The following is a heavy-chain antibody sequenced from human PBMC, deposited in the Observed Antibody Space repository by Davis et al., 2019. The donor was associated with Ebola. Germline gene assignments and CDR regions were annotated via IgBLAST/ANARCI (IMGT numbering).Heavy chain of an antibody. CDR3: ARGTLYYGMDV. Sequence: MPSETLSLTCAVYGGTFSGYYWSWIRQPPGKGLEWIGETSYSESTNYNPSLKSRVTISVDTSKNQFSLKLSSVTAADTAVYYCARGTLYYGMDVWGKGTTVTVSS. J-gene: IGHJ6*04. CDR2: TSYSEST. CDR1: GGTFSGYY. V-gene: IGHV4-34*01.